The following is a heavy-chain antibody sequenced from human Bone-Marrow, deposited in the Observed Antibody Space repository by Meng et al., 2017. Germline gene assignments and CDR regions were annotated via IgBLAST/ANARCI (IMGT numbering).Heavy chain of an antibody. CDR2: ISAYNGNT. Sequence: ASVKVSCKASGYTFTSYGISWVRQAPGQGLEWMGWISAYNGNTNYAQKLQGRVTMTTDTSTSTAYMELRSLGSDGTAVYYCARDTPAFDSGGLLHPSFLDYWGQGTVVTVSS. CDR1: GYTFTSYG. V-gene: IGHV1-18*01. CDR3: ARDTPAFDSGGLLHPSFLDY. J-gene: IGHJ4*02. D-gene: IGHD3-22*01.